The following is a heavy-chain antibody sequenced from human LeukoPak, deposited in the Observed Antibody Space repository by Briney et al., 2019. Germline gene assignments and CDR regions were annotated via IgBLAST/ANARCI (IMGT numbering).Heavy chain of an antibody. CDR3: ARIGYCSSTSCYVSGAFDI. Sequence: SETLSLTCTVSGGSISSGDFYWSWIRQPPGKGLEWIGYIYYSGSTYCNPSLKSRVTISVDTSKNQFSLKLTSVTAADTAVYYCARIGYCSSTSCYVSGAFDIWGQGTMVTASS. D-gene: IGHD2-2*01. J-gene: IGHJ3*02. V-gene: IGHV4-30-4*01. CDR1: GGSISSGDFY. CDR2: IYYSGST.